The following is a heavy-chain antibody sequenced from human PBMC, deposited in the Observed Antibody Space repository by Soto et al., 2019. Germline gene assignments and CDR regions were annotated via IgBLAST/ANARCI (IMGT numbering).Heavy chain of an antibody. Sequence: QPGGSLRLSCAASGFTFSSYAMSWVRQAPGKGLEWVSAISGSGGSTYYADSVKGRFTISRDTSKNTLYLQMNSLRAEDTAVYYCAKVRLTYYYYGMDVWGQGTTVTVSS. D-gene: IGHD3-10*01. J-gene: IGHJ6*02. CDR1: GFTFSSYA. V-gene: IGHV3-23*01. CDR2: ISGSGGST. CDR3: AKVRLTYYYYGMDV.